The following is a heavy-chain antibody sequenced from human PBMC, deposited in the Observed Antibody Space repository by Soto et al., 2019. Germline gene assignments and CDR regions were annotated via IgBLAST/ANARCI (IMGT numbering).Heavy chain of an antibody. J-gene: IGHJ4*02. D-gene: IGHD3-10*01. CDR1: GFTFSSYA. CDR2: ISYDGSNK. CDR3: ARDRRGVPDY. Sequence: QVQLVESGGGVVQPGRSLRLSCAASGFTFSSYAMHWVRQAPGKGLEWVVVISYDGSNKYYADSVKGRFTISRDNSKNSLDLQMNSLRAEDTAVYYCARDRRGVPDYWGQGTLVTVSS. V-gene: IGHV3-30-3*01.